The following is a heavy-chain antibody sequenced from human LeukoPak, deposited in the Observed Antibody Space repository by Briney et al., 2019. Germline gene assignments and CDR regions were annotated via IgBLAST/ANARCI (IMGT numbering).Heavy chain of an antibody. Sequence: GGSLRLSCAASGFTFSSDAMSWGRQAPGKGVEWVSAISGSGGSTYYADSVKSRFTISRDNSKNTLYLQMNSLRAEETAVYYCAKDPEGYGSGSLWFDPWGQGTLVTVSS. J-gene: IGHJ5*02. V-gene: IGHV3-23*01. D-gene: IGHD3-10*01. CDR1: GFTFSSDA. CDR3: AKDPEGYGSGSLWFDP. CDR2: ISGSGGST.